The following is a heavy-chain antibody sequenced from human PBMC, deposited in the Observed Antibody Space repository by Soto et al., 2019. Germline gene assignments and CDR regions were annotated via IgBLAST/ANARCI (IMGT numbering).Heavy chain of an antibody. CDR2: IIPIFGTA. J-gene: IGHJ4*02. V-gene: IGHV1-69*13. D-gene: IGHD1-26*01. CDR3: ARGWELLSYFDY. Sequence: SVKVSCKASGGTFSSYAISWVRQAPGQGLEWMGGIIPIFGTANYAQKFQGRVTITADESTSTAYMELSSLRSEDTAVYYCARGWELLSYFDYWGQGTLVTVSS. CDR1: GGTFSSYA.